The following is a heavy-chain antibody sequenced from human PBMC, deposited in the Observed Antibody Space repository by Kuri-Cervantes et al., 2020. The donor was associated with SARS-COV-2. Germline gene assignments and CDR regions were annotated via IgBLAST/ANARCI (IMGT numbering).Heavy chain of an antibody. D-gene: IGHD2-2*02. CDR1: GFSFREYG. CDR3: AKDLVGCWGSSRCYRPAYYYMDV. V-gene: IGHV3-23*01. CDR2: FSDRGRT. J-gene: IGHJ6*03. Sequence: LSLTCAASGFSFREYGMTWVRHAPGTGLEWVSTFSDRGRTYYADSVKGRFTISRDNSKNTLYLQMNSLRADDTAIYYCAKDLVGCWGSSRCYRPAYYYMDVWGKGTTVTVSS.